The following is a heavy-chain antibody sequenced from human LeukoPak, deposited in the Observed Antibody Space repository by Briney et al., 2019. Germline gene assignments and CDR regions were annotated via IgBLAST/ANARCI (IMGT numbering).Heavy chain of an antibody. D-gene: IGHD3-10*01. Sequence: KPSETLSLTCTVSGGSISRYYWSWLRQTARKGLEWIGRFYNSGNTNYNPSLKSRVTMSVEKSKNQFSLKLSSVTAADTAVYYCVRDFGSGSSRRNNYYMDVWGKGTTVTVSS. CDR2: FYNSGNT. CDR3: VRDFGSGSSRRNNYYMDV. J-gene: IGHJ6*03. V-gene: IGHV4-4*07. CDR1: GGSISRYY.